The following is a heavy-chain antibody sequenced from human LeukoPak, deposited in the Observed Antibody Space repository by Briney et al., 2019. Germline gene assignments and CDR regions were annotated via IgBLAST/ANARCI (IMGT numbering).Heavy chain of an antibody. Sequence: SETLSLTCAVYDGSFSGYYWSWIRQPPGKGLEWIGEINHSGSTNYNPSLKSRVTISLDTSKSQFSLKVRYVTAADTAVYYCARDTTKDFDYWGKGTTVTVSS. J-gene: IGHJ4*03. CDR3: ARDTTKDFDY. CDR1: DGSFSGYY. V-gene: IGHV4-34*01. CDR2: INHSGST. D-gene: IGHD1-1*01.